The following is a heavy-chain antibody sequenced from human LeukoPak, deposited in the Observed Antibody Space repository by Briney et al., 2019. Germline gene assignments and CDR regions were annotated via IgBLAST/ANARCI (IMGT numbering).Heavy chain of an antibody. V-gene: IGHV3-74*01. CDR3: ARHSVPGGLGD. Sequence: PGGSLRLSCAASGFTFSSNWMHWVRQAPGKGLVWVSRINSDGTSTGYADSVKGRFSISRDNARSTLYLQMNSLRGEDTAVYYCARHSVPGGLGDWGQGTLVTVSS. CDR1: GFTFSSNW. CDR2: INSDGTST. J-gene: IGHJ4*02. D-gene: IGHD2-2*01.